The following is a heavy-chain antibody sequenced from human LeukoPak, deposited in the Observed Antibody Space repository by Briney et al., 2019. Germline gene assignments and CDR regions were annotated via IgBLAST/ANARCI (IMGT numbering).Heavy chain of an antibody. J-gene: IGHJ6*03. V-gene: IGHV1-18*01. Sequence: ASVKVSCKASGYTFTGYGISWVRQAPGQGLEWMGWISAYNRNTNYPQKVQGRVTMTIDTSTSTAYMELRSLRSDDTAVYYCTRDPPVSLDYYYYYMDVWGEGTTVTVSS. CDR2: ISAYNRNT. D-gene: IGHD4-11*01. CDR1: GYTFTGYG. CDR3: TRDPPVSLDYYYYYMDV.